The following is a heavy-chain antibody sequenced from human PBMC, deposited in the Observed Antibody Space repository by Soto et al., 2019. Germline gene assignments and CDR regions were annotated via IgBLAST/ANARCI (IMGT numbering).Heavy chain of an antibody. CDR2: ISYDGSNK. CDR1: GFTFSSYA. CDR3: AGVKMLHGYCSGGSCCPGGGMDV. Sequence: GGSLRLSFAASGFTFSSYAMHWVRQAPGKGLEWVAVISYDGSNKYYADSVKGRFTISRDNSKITLNLKMNSLRAEDTAVYYCAGVKMLHGYCSGGSCCPGGGMDVWGQGTTVTVSS. V-gene: IGHV3-30-3*01. D-gene: IGHD2-15*01. J-gene: IGHJ6*02.